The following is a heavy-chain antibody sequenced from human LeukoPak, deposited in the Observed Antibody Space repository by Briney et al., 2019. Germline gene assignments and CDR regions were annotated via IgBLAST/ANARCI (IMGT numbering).Heavy chain of an antibody. Sequence: AGGSLRLSCAASGFTVSGSAIHWVRQSSGKGLEWVCEIDKKDKGYVTATAYAASVKGRFTIYRDDSINTVYMQMKSLKTEDTALYYCTRDGGTYNWFDPWGQGTLVTVSS. CDR2: IDKKDKGYVTAT. CDR3: TRDGGTYNWFDP. D-gene: IGHD1-26*01. CDR1: GFTVSGSA. J-gene: IGHJ5*02. V-gene: IGHV3-73*01.